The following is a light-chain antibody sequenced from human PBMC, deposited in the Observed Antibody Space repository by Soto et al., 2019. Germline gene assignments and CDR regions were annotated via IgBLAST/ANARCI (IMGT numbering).Light chain of an antibody. V-gene: IGKV3-20*01. J-gene: IGKJ2*03. CDR2: AAS. CDR3: QQYGSSPAS. CDR1: HSVSSSY. Sequence: EVVLTQSPGTLSLSPGEGATLSCRASHSVSSSYLAWYQHKLGQPPRLLIYAASTRATGIPDRFSGSGSGTDFTLTISGLEPEDFAVYYCQQYGSSPASVGEGTKPEFK.